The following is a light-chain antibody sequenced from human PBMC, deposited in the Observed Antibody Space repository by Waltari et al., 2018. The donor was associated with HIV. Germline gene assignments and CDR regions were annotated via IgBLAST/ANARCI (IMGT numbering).Light chain of an antibody. J-gene: IGLJ3*02. Sequence: NFMLTQPHSVSESPGQTVTIPCTGSGGSIASNYVQWYQQRPGSAPTTVIYEHNQSPSGVPERFSGSIDSSSDSASLTISGLKTEDEADYYCQSYDSITWVFGGGTKLTGL. CDR2: EHN. CDR3: QSYDSITWV. V-gene: IGLV6-57*02. CDR1: GGSIASNY.